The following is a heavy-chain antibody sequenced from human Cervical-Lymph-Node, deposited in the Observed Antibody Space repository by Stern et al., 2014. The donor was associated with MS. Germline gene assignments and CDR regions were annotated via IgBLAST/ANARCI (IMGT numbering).Heavy chain of an antibody. CDR3: ARESGSYPTWFDT. CDR1: GFTFSDYY. Sequence: VQLVESGGGLVKPGGSLRISCAASGFTFSDYYMSWIRQAPGKGLEWISYISTSGNTIYYADSVKGRFTISRDNAKDTLYLQMNSLSPEDTAVYYCARESGSYPTWFDTWGQGTLVTVFS. D-gene: IGHD3-10*01. J-gene: IGHJ5*02. CDR2: ISTSGNTI. V-gene: IGHV3-11*01.